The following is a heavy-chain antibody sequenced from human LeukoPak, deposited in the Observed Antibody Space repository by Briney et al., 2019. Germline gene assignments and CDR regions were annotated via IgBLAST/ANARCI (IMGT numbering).Heavy chain of an antibody. D-gene: IGHD3-16*01. CDR3: VGEGGDNLWGNDFVY. Sequence: PGGSLRLSCAASGFTFSSYAMSWVRQAPGKGLEWVSAISGSGGSTYYADSVKGRFTISRDNSKNTLYLQMNTLRVEDTAVYYCVGEGGDNLWGNDFVYWGQGALVTVSS. J-gene: IGHJ4*02. CDR1: GFTFSSYA. V-gene: IGHV3-23*01. CDR2: ISGSGGST.